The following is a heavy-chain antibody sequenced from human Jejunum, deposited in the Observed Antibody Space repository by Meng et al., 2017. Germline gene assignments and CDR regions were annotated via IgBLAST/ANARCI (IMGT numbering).Heavy chain of an antibody. CDR2: IYPGDSDT. V-gene: IGHV5-51*01. Sequence: GGSLRLSCKGSGYSFTSYWIGWVRQMPGKGLEWMGIIYPGDSDTRYSPSFQGQVPISADKSISTAYLQWSGLKASDTAMYYCARQGGYCGGDCYWNLDYWGQGTLVTVSS. CDR1: GYSFTSYW. D-gene: IGHD2-21*02. J-gene: IGHJ4*02. CDR3: ARQGGYCGGDCYWNLDY.